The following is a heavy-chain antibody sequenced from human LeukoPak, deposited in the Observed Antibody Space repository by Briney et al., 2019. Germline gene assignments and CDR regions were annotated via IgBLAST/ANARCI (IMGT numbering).Heavy chain of an antibody. Sequence: GGSLRLSCAASGFTFSSYTMNWVRQAPGKGLEWVSSIVTSSSYIYYADSVKGRFTVSRDNAKNSLYLQMNSLRAEDTAVYYCARDAGYCSSTSCYYYGLDVWGQGTTVTVSS. D-gene: IGHD2-2*01. J-gene: IGHJ6*02. CDR2: IVTSSSYI. CDR1: GFTFSSYT. CDR3: ARDAGYCSSTSCYYYGLDV. V-gene: IGHV3-21*01.